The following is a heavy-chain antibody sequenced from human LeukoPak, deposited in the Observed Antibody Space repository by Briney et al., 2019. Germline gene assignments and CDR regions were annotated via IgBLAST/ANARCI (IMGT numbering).Heavy chain of an antibody. CDR1: GGSFSGYY. V-gene: IGHV4-34*01. Sequence: SETLSLTCAVYGGSFSGYYWSWIRQPPGKGLKWIGEINHSGSTNYNPSLKSRVTISVHTSKNHFSLKQSSVTAEDTTVYYCARGRITKYNWFDPWGQGTLVTVSS. CDR2: INHSGST. CDR3: ARGRITKYNWFDP. D-gene: IGHD1-1*01. J-gene: IGHJ5*02.